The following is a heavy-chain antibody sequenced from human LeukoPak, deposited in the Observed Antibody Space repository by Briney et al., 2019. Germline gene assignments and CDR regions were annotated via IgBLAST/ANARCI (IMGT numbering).Heavy chain of an antibody. J-gene: IGHJ3*02. CDR1: GGSITSSNW. V-gene: IGHV4-4*02. D-gene: IGHD3-10*01. CDR3: AGRIWFGELSYAFDI. CDR2: IYHSGST. Sequence: SETLSLTCAVSGGSITSSNWWSWVRQPPGKGLEWIGEIYHSGSTNYNPSLKSRVTISVDKSKNQFSLKLSSVTAADTAVYYCAGRIWFGELSYAFDIWGQGTMVTVSS.